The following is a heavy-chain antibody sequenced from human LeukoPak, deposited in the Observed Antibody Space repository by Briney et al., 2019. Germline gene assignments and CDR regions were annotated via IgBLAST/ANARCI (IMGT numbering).Heavy chain of an antibody. V-gene: IGHV3-30*18. D-gene: IGHD3-22*01. Sequence: AGGSLRLSCAASGFTFSCCDMHWARQAPGKGLEWMALISYDESDKYYADSVKGRFTISRDNSKNTLFLQMNSLRTEDTAVYYCAKGYDSVSNWGQGTLVTVSS. CDR1: GFTFSCCD. CDR3: AKGYDSVSN. CDR2: ISYDESDK. J-gene: IGHJ1*01.